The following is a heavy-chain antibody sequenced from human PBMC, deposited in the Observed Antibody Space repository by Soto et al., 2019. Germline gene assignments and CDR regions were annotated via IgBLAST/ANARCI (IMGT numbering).Heavy chain of an antibody. Sequence: SVKVSCKASGGTFSSYAISWVRQAPGQGLEWMGVIIPIFGTANYAHKFKGSVKITADESTSPAYMELSSLRSEDTAVYYCARAYRSSSRGYHYGMDXWGQGTTVTVS. D-gene: IGHD6-6*01. CDR3: ARAYRSSSRGYHYGMDX. CDR1: GGTFSSYA. CDR2: IIPIFGTA. V-gene: IGHV1-69*13. J-gene: IGHJ6*02.